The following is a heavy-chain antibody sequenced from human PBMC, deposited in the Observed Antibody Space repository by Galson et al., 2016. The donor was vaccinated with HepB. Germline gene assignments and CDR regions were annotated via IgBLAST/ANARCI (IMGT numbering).Heavy chain of an antibody. J-gene: IGHJ4*02. Sequence: SVKVSCKASGYIFTSYSISWLRQAPGKGLEWMGWISGYNGNTNYGQSLPGRVTLTTDTSTSTAFMELRSLRSDDTAVYYCARPPLADYVGSGSHFDYWGQGSLVTVSS. CDR1: GYIFTSYS. CDR2: ISGYNGNT. D-gene: IGHD3-10*01. CDR3: ARPPLADYVGSGSHFDY. V-gene: IGHV1-18*01.